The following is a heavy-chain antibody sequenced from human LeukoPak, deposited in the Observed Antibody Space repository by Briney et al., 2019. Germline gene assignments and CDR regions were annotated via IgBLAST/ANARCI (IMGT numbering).Heavy chain of an antibody. V-gene: IGHV3-53*01. CDR2: IYSGGST. D-gene: IGHD1-26*01. Sequence: GGSLRLSCAASGFTVSSNYMSWVRQAPGKGLEWVSVIYSGGSTYYADSVKGRFTISRDNSKNTLYLQMNSLRAEDTAVYYCVRVWVGATFNWFDPWGQGTLVTVSS. J-gene: IGHJ5*02. CDR1: GFTVSSNY. CDR3: VRVWVGATFNWFDP.